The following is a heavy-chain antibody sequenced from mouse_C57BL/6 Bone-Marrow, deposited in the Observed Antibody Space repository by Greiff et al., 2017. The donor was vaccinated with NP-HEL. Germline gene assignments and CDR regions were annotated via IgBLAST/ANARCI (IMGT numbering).Heavy chain of an antibody. D-gene: IGHD2-10*01. V-gene: IGHV7-3*01. CDR1: GFTFTDYY. Sequence: EVHLVESGGGLVQPGGSLSLSCAASGFTFTDYYMSWVRQPPGKALEWLGFIRNKANGYTTEYSASVKGRFTISRDNSQSILYLQMNALRAEDSATYYCARSPAYTRDYFDYWGQGTTLTVSS. J-gene: IGHJ2*01. CDR2: IRNKANGYTT. CDR3: ARSPAYTRDYFDY.